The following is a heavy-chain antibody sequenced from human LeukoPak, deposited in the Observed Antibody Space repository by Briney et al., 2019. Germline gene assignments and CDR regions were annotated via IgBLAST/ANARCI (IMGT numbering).Heavy chain of an antibody. CDR2: ISGSGGST. CDR1: GFTFSSYA. J-gene: IGHJ3*01. CDR3: EYYYDSSGYPGG. D-gene: IGHD3-22*01. Sequence: PGGSLRLSCAASGFTFSSYAMSWVRQAPGKGLEWVSAISGSGGSTYYADSVKGRFTISRDNSKNTLYLQMNSLRAEDTAVYYCEYYYDSSGYPGGWGQGTMVTVSS. V-gene: IGHV3-23*01.